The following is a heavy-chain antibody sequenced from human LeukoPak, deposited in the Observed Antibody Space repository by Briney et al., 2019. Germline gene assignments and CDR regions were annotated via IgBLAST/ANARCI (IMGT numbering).Heavy chain of an antibody. CDR1: GGSISSSSYY. V-gene: IGHV4-39*01. Sequence: SEALSLTCTVSGGSISSSSYYWGWIRQPPGKGLEWIGSIYYSGSTYYNPSLKSRVTISVDTSKNQFSLKLSSVTAADTAVYYCARSSSTYYYCGMDVWGQGTTVTVSS. D-gene: IGHD6-13*01. CDR3: ARSSSTYYYCGMDV. J-gene: IGHJ6*02. CDR2: IYYSGST.